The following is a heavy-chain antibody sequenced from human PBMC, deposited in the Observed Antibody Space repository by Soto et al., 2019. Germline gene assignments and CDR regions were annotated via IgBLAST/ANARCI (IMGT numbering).Heavy chain of an antibody. Sequence: ASVKVSCKASGYTLARYCIHWVRQAPGQGLEWMGIINPNSGSTSYAQKFQDRVTMTRDTSTSTVYMELSSLRSEDTAVYYCARDIVVAPTARGWFDPWGQGTLVTVSS. CDR2: INPNSGST. J-gene: IGHJ5*02. CDR1: GYTLARYC. V-gene: IGHV1-46*01. D-gene: IGHD2-2*01. CDR3: ARDIVVAPTARGWFDP.